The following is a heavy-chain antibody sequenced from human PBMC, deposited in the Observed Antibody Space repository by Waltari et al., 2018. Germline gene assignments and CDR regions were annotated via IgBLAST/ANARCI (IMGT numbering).Heavy chain of an antibody. CDR1: GDAFINYA. J-gene: IGHJ4*02. CDR2: IVPAVGII. V-gene: IGHV1-69*04. D-gene: IGHD3-16*01. Sequence: QVHLVQSGTEMKKPGSSVMVSCKSSGDAFINYAFNWVRQAPGQGLEWMGRIVPAVGIINYAQRFQGRVNITADKSTSTAFVELSRLRSEDTAVYFCARENWDPLGGDFNNWGQGTLVTVSS. CDR3: ARENWDPLGGDFNN.